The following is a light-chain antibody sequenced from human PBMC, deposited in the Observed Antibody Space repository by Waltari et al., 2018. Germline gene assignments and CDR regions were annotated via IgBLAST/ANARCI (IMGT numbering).Light chain of an antibody. Sequence: DIVMTQSPDYVAVTLGERATISCKSSQSVLYNSNNKHYLAWYQQRPGQPPTLLLYWASPRESGVPGRFSGSGSGTDFTLTISSLRAEDVAVYYCQQYYSAPWTFGQGTKVEI. CDR1: QSVLYNSNNKHY. CDR2: WAS. J-gene: IGKJ1*01. CDR3: QQYYSAPWT. V-gene: IGKV4-1*01.